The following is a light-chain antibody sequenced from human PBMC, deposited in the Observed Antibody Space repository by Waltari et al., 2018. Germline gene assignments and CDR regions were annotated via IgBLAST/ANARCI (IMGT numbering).Light chain of an antibody. CDR1: SSDVGGYNY. J-gene: IGLJ1*01. CDR3: SSYAGSNNYV. V-gene: IGLV2-8*01. CDR2: EVS. Sequence: QSALTQPPSASGSPGQSVTISCTGTSSDVGGYNYVSWYQQHPGKAPKLMIYEVSKRPAGVPERFSGSESGNTASLTVSGLQAEDEADYYCSSYAGSNNYVFGTGTKVTVL.